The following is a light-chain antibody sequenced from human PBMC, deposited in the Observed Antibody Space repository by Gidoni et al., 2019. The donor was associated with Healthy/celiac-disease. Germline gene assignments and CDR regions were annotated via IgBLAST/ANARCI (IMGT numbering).Light chain of an antibody. J-gene: IGKJ1*01. V-gene: IGKV3-20*01. CDR3: QQDGSSRT. Sequence: EIVLTHYPRTLSLSPGERATLSCTASQSVSSSYLAWYQQKPGQAPRLLIYVASSRATGIPDRVSGSGSGTDFTLTISRLEPEDFAVYYCQQDGSSRTFGQGTKVEIK. CDR2: VAS. CDR1: QSVSSSY.